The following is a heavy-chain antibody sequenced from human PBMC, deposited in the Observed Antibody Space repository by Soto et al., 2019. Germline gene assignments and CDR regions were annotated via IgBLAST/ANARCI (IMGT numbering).Heavy chain of an antibody. CDR1: GGSISSYY. D-gene: IGHD3-3*01. CDR3: ARRYYDFWSGSAYNWFDP. J-gene: IGHJ5*02. CDR2: IYYSGST. V-gene: IGHV4-59*08. Sequence: SETLSLTCTVSGGSISSYYWSWIRQPPGKGLEWIGYIYYSGSTNYNPSLKSRVTISVDTSKNQFSLKLSSVTAADTAVYHCARRYYDFWSGSAYNWFDPWGQGTLVTVSS.